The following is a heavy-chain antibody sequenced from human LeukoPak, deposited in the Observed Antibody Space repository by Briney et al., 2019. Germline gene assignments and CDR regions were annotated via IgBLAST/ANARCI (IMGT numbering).Heavy chain of an antibody. V-gene: IGHV4-39*01. CDR1: GGCISSSSYY. CDR3: ARQRQITMVRGNFDY. Sequence: SETLSLTCTVSGGCISSSSYYWGWIRQPPGKGLEWIGSIYYSGSTYYNPSLKSRVTISVDTSKNQFSLKLSSVTAADTAVYYCARQRQITMVRGNFDYWGQGTLVTVSS. D-gene: IGHD3-10*01. CDR2: IYYSGST. J-gene: IGHJ4*02.